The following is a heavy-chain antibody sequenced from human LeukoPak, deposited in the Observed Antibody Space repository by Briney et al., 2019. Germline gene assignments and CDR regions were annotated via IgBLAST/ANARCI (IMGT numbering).Heavy chain of an antibody. Sequence: GGSLRLSCAASGFSINHYYMTWIRQTPGKGLDWVSVIYTGGSTNYGDSVKGRFTISRDNSKNTLYLQMNSLRAEDTAVYYCAKVVGATDRNYYYGMDVWGQGTTVTVSS. CDR3: AKVVGATDRNYYYGMDV. J-gene: IGHJ6*02. CDR2: IYTGGST. D-gene: IGHD1-26*01. CDR1: GFSINHYY. V-gene: IGHV3-53*01.